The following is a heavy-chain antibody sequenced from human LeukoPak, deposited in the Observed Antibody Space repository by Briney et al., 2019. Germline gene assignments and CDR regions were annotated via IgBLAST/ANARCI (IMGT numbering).Heavy chain of an antibody. CDR3: ARVRTGDSYYFDY. CDR1: GGSISSNY. D-gene: IGHD7-27*01. Sequence: SETLSLTCTVSGGSISSNYWSWIRQPPGKGLQWVGYINYSGNTNYNPSLTGRVTVSVDTSKNQFSLKLSSVTAADTAVYYCARVRTGDSYYFDYWGQGTLVTVSS. V-gene: IGHV4-59*08. J-gene: IGHJ4*02. CDR2: INYSGNT.